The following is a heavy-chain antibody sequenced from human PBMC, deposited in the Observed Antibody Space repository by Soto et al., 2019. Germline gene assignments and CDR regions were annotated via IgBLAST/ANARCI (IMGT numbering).Heavy chain of an antibody. CDR3: MRHEGGAAAHRPLAY. CDR1: GSSIRSTSYY. V-gene: IGHV4-39*01. Sequence: PSETLSLTCSVSGSSIRSTSYYWCWILQPPGKGLEWIGSIYYSGSTHYSPSLKSRIIMSIDTSTNQFSLKLTSVTAADTAVYYCMRHEGGAAAHRPLAYRAQRTPVPVSS. D-gene: IGHD3-16*01. CDR2: IYYSGST. J-gene: IGHJ4*02.